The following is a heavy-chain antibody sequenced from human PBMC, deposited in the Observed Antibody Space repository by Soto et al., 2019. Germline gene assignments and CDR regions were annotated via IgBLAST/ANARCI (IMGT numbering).Heavy chain of an antibody. V-gene: IGHV3-74*01. D-gene: IGHD6-19*01. Sequence: EVQLVESGGGLVQPGGSLRLSCAASGFTFNTYWLHWVRQAPGKGLVWFSRVNMDGSTTTYADSVRGRFTISRDNAKDTVYLEMNSLRDEDMAVYYCARGAKGQWLVDYWGQGTLVTVSS. CDR2: VNMDGSTT. CDR3: ARGAKGQWLVDY. J-gene: IGHJ4*02. CDR1: GFTFNTYW.